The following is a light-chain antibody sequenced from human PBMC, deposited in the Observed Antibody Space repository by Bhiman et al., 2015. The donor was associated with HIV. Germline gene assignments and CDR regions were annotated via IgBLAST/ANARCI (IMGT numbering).Light chain of an antibody. CDR2: KDS. V-gene: IGLV3-25*02. Sequence: SYELTQPPSVSVSPGQTARITCSGDALPKQYAYWYQQKPGQAPVLVIYKDSERPSGIPERFSGSSSGTTVTLTISGVQAMDEADYYCQAWDSSTGGYVFGTGTKVTVL. J-gene: IGLJ1*01. CDR1: ALPKQY. CDR3: QAWDSSTGGYV.